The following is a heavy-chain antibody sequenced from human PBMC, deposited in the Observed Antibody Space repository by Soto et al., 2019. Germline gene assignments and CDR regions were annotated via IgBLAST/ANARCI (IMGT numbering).Heavy chain of an antibody. V-gene: IGHV3-7*04. Sequence: EVQLVESGGGLVQIGGSLRLSCVASEFTFSNYWMSWVRQTPGKGPEWVANIKQDGSERYYVDSVKGRFTISRDNDQNSPYLQMNSLRAEDTAVYYWARDTNASGSYGWGQGTLVTVSS. D-gene: IGHD6-19*01. CDR1: EFTFSNYW. J-gene: IGHJ4*02. CDR3: ARDTNASGSYG. CDR2: IKQDGSER.